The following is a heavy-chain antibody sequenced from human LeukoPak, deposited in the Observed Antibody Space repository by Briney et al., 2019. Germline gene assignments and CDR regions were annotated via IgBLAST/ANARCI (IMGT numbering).Heavy chain of an antibody. Sequence: MASETLSLTCTVSGGSISSYYWSWIRQPPGKGLEWIGYIYYSGSTNYNPSLKSRVTISVDTSKNQFSLKLSSVTAADTAVYYCARGLDTAMDAGGFDYWGQGTLVTVSS. V-gene: IGHV4-59*01. CDR3: ARGLDTAMDAGGFDY. CDR2: IYYSGST. CDR1: GGSISSYY. J-gene: IGHJ4*02. D-gene: IGHD5-18*01.